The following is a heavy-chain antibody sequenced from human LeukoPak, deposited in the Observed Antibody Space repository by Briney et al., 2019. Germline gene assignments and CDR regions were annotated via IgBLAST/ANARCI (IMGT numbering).Heavy chain of an antibody. D-gene: IGHD1-1*01. J-gene: IGHJ4*02. CDR3: ATINFRPY. V-gene: IGHV3-74*01. CDR1: GFTLSSYW. Sequence: GGSLRLSCAASGFTLSSYWMHWVRQAPGKGLVWVSRINSDGSSTSYADSVKGRFTISRDDAKNSLFLQMNSLRAEDTAIYYCATINFRPYWGQGTLVTVSS. CDR2: INSDGSST.